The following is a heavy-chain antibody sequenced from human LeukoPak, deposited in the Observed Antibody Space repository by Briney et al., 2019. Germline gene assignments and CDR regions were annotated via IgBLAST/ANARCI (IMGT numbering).Heavy chain of an antibody. CDR3: ARVGKDDFWSGYSTWFDP. CDR1: GGSFSGYY. V-gene: IGHV4-34*01. D-gene: IGHD3-3*01. CDR2: INQSGST. Sequence: PSETLSLTCAVYGGSFSGYYWSWIRQPPGKGLEWIGEINQSGSTNYNSSLKSRVTISVYTSKNQFSLKLSSVTAADTAVYYCARVGKDDFWSGYSTWFDPWGQGTLVTVSS. J-gene: IGHJ5*02.